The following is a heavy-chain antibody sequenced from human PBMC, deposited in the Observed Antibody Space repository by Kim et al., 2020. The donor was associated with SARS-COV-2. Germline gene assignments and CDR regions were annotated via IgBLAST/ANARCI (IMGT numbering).Heavy chain of an antibody. Sequence: SVKVSCKASGGTFSSYAISWVRQAPGQGLEWMGGIIPIFGTANYAQKFQGRVTITADESTSTAYMELSSLRSEDTAVYYCARSYSSSQDAFDIWGQGTMVTVSS. V-gene: IGHV1-69*13. CDR2: IIPIFGTA. D-gene: IGHD6-13*01. CDR1: GGTFSSYA. J-gene: IGHJ3*02. CDR3: ARSYSSSQDAFDI.